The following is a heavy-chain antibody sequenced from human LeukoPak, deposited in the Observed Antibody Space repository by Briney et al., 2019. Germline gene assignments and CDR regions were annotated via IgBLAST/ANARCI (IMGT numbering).Heavy chain of an antibody. CDR1: GFTFDDYA. J-gene: IGHJ4*02. D-gene: IGHD3-3*01. CDR2: ISWNSGSI. CDR3: ARVQDYDFWSSSGFRFDY. V-gene: IGHV3-9*01. Sequence: GRSLRLSCAASGFTFDDYAMHWVRQAPGKGLEWVSGISWNSGSIGYADSVKGRFTISRDNAKNSLYLQMNSLRAEDTAVYYCARVQDYDFWSSSGFRFDYWGQGTLVTVSS.